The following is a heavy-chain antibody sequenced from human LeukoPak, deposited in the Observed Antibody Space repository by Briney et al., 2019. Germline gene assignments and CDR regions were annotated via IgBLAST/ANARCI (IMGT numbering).Heavy chain of an antibody. CDR2: IYYSGSI. CDR1: GASISSYY. J-gene: IGHJ6*02. D-gene: IGHD1-26*01. Sequence: PSETLSLTCTVSGASISSYYWSWIRQPPGKGLEWIGDIYYSGSIKYNPSLKSRVTISVDTSKNQFSLKLSSVTAADTAVYYCAREWASYYYYGMDVWGQGTTVTVSS. CDR3: AREWASYYYYGMDV. V-gene: IGHV4-59*01.